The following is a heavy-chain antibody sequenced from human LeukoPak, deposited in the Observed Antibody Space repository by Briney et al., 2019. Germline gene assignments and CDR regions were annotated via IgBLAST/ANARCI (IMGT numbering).Heavy chain of an antibody. V-gene: IGHV1-18*01. Sequence: ASVKVSCKASGYTFTSYGISWVRQAPGQGLEWMGWISVYNGNTNNAQKLQGRVTMTTDTSTRTAYMELRSLRSDDTAVYYCARVYNYYDTSGYYLGNYFDHWGRGTLVTVSX. CDR2: ISVYNGNT. D-gene: IGHD3-22*01. CDR3: ARVYNYYDTSGYYLGNYFDH. J-gene: IGHJ4*02. CDR1: GYTFTSYG.